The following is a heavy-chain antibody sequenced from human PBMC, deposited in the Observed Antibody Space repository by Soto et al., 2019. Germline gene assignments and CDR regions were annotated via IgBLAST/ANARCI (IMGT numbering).Heavy chain of an antibody. CDR2: IKSHTDGGTT. CDR1: GLTFTNAW. Sequence: VQLVESGGGLVKPGGSLRLSCTVSGLTFTNAWMTWVRQAPGKGLEWVARIKSHTDGGTTDYAAPLQGRFTISRDDSRNTLFLQMNSLTTEDTAVYFCATAPGYWASAPLDYWGQGTLVTVSS. CDR3: ATAPGYWASAPLDY. J-gene: IGHJ4*02. D-gene: IGHD6-25*01. V-gene: IGHV3-15*07.